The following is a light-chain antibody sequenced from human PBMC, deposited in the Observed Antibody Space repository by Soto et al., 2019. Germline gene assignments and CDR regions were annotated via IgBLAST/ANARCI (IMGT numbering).Light chain of an antibody. CDR3: QQYGSSRT. V-gene: IGKV3-20*01. Sequence: EIVLTQSPGTLSLSPGEGATLSCRASQTMSSNYLAWYQQKPGQPPRLLIYGGSSRAAGIPGRFSGSGSGTDFTLTISRLEPEDFAVYYCQQYGSSRTFGQGTKVDIK. CDR1: QTMSSNY. CDR2: GGS. J-gene: IGKJ1*01.